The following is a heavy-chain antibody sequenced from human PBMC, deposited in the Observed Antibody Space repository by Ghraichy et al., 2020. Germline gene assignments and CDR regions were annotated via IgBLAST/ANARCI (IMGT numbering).Heavy chain of an antibody. Sequence: GGSLRLSCAASGFTFSSYAMSWVRQAPGKGLEWVSAISGSGGSTYYADSVKGRFTISRDNSKNTLYLQMNSLRAEDTAVYYCAKDPSPEPGYSYGHDYWGQGTLVTVSS. CDR3: AKDPSPEPGYSYGHDY. CDR2: ISGSGGST. J-gene: IGHJ4*02. V-gene: IGHV3-23*01. D-gene: IGHD5-18*01. CDR1: GFTFSSYA.